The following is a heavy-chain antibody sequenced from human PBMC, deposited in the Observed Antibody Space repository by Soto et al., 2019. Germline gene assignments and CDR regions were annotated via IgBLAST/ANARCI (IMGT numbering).Heavy chain of an antibody. CDR2: ISAYNGNT. D-gene: IGHD3-9*01. CDR1: GYTFTSYG. CDR3: ARDPLSRQYFFLTVYFCGPQDIFAY. Sequence: ASVKVSCKASGYTFTSYGISWVRQAPGQGLEWMGWISAYNGNTNYAQKLQGRVTMTTDTSTSTAYMELRSLRSDDTAVYYCARDPLSRQYFFLTVYFCGPQDIFAYWGQGTQVPVSS. J-gene: IGHJ4*02. V-gene: IGHV1-18*01.